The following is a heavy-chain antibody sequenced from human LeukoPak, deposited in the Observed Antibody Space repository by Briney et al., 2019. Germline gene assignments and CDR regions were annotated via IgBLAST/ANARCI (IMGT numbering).Heavy chain of an antibody. CDR1: GFTFSGYY. D-gene: IGHD3-9*01. J-gene: IGHJ3*02. CDR2: VSSFGSTL. V-gene: IGHV3-11*01. CDR3: ARYYDILTGYQDAFDI. Sequence: GRSLRLSCAASGFTFSGYYMSWIRQAPGKGLEWVSYVSSFGSTLYYADSVKGRFTISRDNAKNSLYLQMSSLRAEDTAVYYCARYYDILTGYQDAFDIWGQGTMVTVSS.